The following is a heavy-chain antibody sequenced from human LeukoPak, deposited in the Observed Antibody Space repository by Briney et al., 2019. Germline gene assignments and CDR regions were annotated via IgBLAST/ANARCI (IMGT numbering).Heavy chain of an antibody. J-gene: IGHJ4*02. V-gene: IGHV4-59*08. CDR1: GGSISSYY. Sequence: SETLSLTCTVSGGSISSYYWSWIRQPPGKGLEWIGYIYYSGSTNYNPSLKSRVTISVDTSKNQFSLRLSSVTAADTAVYYCARHRYSYPDYWGQGTLVTVSS. CDR3: ARHRYSYPDY. CDR2: IYYSGST. D-gene: IGHD5-18*01.